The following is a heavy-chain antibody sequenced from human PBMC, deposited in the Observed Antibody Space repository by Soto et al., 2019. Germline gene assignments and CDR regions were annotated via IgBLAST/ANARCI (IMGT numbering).Heavy chain of an antibody. V-gene: IGHV3-48*02. CDR2: ITKTSSPI. J-gene: IGHJ4*02. CDR1: GFTFSSYS. Sequence: EVQLVESGGGLVQPGGSLRLSCAASGFTFSSYSIDWVRQAPGKGLEWLSYITKTSSPIYYADSVKGRFTVSRDNAKNLVYLQMNSLTDEDTAVYYCARLYTSGWYLDSWGRGTLVTVSS. D-gene: IGHD6-25*01. CDR3: ARLYTSGWYLDS.